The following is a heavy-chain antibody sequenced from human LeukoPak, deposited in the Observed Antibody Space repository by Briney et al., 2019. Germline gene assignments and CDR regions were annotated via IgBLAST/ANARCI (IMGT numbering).Heavy chain of an antibody. D-gene: IGHD6-19*01. Sequence: PGGSLRLSCAASGFTFSTYSMNWVRQAPGKGLEWVSSIRSSSSYIYYADSVKGRFTISRDNANNSVYLQMNSLRAEDTAVYYCARDLRQWLSLDAFDIWGQGTMVTVSS. CDR3: ARDLRQWLSLDAFDI. J-gene: IGHJ3*02. V-gene: IGHV3-21*06. CDR1: GFTFSTYS. CDR2: IRSSSSYI.